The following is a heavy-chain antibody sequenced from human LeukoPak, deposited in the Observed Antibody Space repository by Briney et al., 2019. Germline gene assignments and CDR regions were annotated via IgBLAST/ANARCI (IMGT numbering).Heavy chain of an antibody. CDR2: IYYSGGT. J-gene: IGHJ6*02. V-gene: IGHV4-59*02. CDR1: GGSVSSYY. Sequence: SETLSLTCTVSGGSVSSYYWSWIRQPPGKGLEWIGYIYYSGGTNYNPSLKSRVTISIDASKNQFSLKLSSVTAADTAVYYCASRGTGTRYYGMDVWGQGTTVTVSS. D-gene: IGHD1-7*01. CDR3: ASRGTGTRYYGMDV.